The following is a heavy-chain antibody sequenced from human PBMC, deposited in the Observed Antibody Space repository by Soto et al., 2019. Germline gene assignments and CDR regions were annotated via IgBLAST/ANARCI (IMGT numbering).Heavy chain of an antibody. J-gene: IGHJ4*02. CDR2: IKQDGSEK. CDR3: ARARVDYFDY. D-gene: IGHD2-2*01. V-gene: IGHV3-7*01. Sequence: SCVRQAPGKGLEWVANIKQDGSEKYYVDSVKGRFTISRDNAKNSLYLQMNSLRAEDTAVYYCARARVDYFDYWGQGTLVTVSS.